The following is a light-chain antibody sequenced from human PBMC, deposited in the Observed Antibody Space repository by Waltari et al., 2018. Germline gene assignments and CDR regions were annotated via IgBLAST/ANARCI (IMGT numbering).Light chain of an antibody. Sequence: QSLLTQSPSTSGTPGQRVTISCSGSSSNIGTNYVYWYQQLPGTAPKLLITRNNQRPVGVPARCSGSKSGTSASLAISGLRSEDEAVYYCAACDDSLSAVVFGGGTRLTVL. CDR3: AACDDSLSAVV. CDR2: RNN. J-gene: IGLJ2*01. CDR1: SSNIGTNY. V-gene: IGLV1-47*01.